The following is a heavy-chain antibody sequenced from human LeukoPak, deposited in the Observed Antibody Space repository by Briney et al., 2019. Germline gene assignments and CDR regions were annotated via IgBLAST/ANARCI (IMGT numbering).Heavy chain of an antibody. D-gene: IGHD6-13*01. CDR1: GYSISSGYY. Sequence: SETLSLTCTVSGYSISSGYYWSWIRQPPGKGLEWIGYIYYSGSTNYNPSLKSRVTISVDTSKNQFSLKLSSVTAADTAVYYCARGIAAAGIDYWGQGTLVTVSS. CDR2: IYYSGST. J-gene: IGHJ4*02. V-gene: IGHV4-61*01. CDR3: ARGIAAAGIDY.